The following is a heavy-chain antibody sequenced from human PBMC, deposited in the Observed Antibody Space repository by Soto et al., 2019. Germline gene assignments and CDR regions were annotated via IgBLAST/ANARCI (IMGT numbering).Heavy chain of an antibody. D-gene: IGHD2-15*01. CDR3: ARGNVVVVVAAKVGAFDI. V-gene: IGHV3-33*01. CDR1: GFTSSSYG. J-gene: IGHJ3*02. Sequence: GGSLRLSCAASGFTSSSYGMHWVRQAPGKGLEWVAVIWDDGSNKYYADSVKGRFTISRDNSKNTLYLQMNSLRAEDTAVYYCARGNVVVVVAAKVGAFDIWGQGTMVTVSS. CDR2: IWDDGSNK.